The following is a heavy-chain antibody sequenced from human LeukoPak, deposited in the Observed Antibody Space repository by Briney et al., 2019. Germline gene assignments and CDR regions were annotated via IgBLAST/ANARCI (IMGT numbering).Heavy chain of an antibody. D-gene: IGHD3-9*01. CDR2: IRYDGSNK. V-gene: IGHV3-30*02. CDR3: AKEGSYDILTGYLDY. Sequence: GGSLRLSCAASGFTFSSYSMNWVRQAPGKGLEWVAFIRYDGSNKYYADSVKGRFTISRDNSKNTLYLQMNSLRAEDTAVYYCAKEGSYDILTGYLDYWGQGTLVTVSS. J-gene: IGHJ4*02. CDR1: GFTFSSYS.